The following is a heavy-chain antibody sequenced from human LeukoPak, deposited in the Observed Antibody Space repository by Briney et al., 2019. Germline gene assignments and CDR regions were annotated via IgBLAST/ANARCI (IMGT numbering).Heavy chain of an antibody. D-gene: IGHD2/OR15-2a*01. J-gene: IGHJ3*02. CDR1: GFTFSSYA. V-gene: IGHV3-30-3*02. CDR3: AKNSAFDI. CDR2: ISYDGSNK. Sequence: GRSLRLSCAASGFTFSSYAMHWVRQAPGKGLEWVAVISYDGSNKYYADSVKGRFTISRDNSKNTLYLQMNSLRAEDTAVYYCAKNSAFDIWGQGTMVTVSS.